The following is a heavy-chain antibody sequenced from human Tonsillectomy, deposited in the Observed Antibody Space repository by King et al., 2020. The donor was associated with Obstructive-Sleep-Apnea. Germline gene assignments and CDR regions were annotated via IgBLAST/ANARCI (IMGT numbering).Heavy chain of an antibody. Sequence: VQLQQWGAGLLKPSETLSLTCAVYGGSFSGYYWTWIRQPPGKGLEWIGEINHSGSTNYNPSLKSRVTISVHTSKNQFSLKLTSVTAADTAVYYCTRGLETTIFGVVVNFDSWGQGTL. CDR3: TRGLETTIFGVVVNFDS. CDR2: INHSGST. V-gene: IGHV4-34*01. D-gene: IGHD3-3*01. CDR1: GGSFSGYY. J-gene: IGHJ4*02.